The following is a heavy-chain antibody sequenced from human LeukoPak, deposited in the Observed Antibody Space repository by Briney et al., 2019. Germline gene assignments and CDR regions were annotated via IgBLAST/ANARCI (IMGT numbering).Heavy chain of an antibody. Sequence: PGGSLRLSWAASGFTFSSYGMHWVRQAPGKGLEWVAFIRYDGSNKYYADSVKGRFTISRDNSKNTLYLQMNSLRAEDTAVYYCAKDGAYYYDSSGYPRVWGQGTLVTVSS. D-gene: IGHD3-22*01. CDR2: IRYDGSNK. CDR1: GFTFSSYG. J-gene: IGHJ4*02. V-gene: IGHV3-30*02. CDR3: AKDGAYYYDSSGYPRV.